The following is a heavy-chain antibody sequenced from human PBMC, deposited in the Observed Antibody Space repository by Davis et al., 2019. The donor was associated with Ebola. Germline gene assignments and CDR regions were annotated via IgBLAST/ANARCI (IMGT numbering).Heavy chain of an antibody. Sequence: SVKVSCKASGGTSSSYGISWVRQAPGQGPDWMGGIIPVFGIPKYAQKFQGRVTLTADESTSTAYMELTNLRSDDTAVYYCAREVGETKLDQWGQGTLVTVSS. J-gene: IGHJ4*02. D-gene: IGHD1-26*01. CDR1: GGTSSSYG. CDR3: AREVGETKLDQ. V-gene: IGHV1-69*13. CDR2: IIPVFGIP.